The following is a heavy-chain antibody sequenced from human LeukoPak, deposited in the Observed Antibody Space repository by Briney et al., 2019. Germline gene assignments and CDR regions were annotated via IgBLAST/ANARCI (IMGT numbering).Heavy chain of an antibody. Sequence: ASVKVSCKASGYTFTCYYMHWVRQAPGQGLEWMGWINPNSGGTNYAQKFQGWVTMTRDTSISTAYMELSRLRSDDTAVYYCARDAGDGYNYLPLGYWGQGTLVTVSS. J-gene: IGHJ4*02. CDR3: ARDAGDGYNYLPLGY. CDR1: GYTFTCYY. V-gene: IGHV1-2*04. CDR2: INPNSGGT. D-gene: IGHD5-24*01.